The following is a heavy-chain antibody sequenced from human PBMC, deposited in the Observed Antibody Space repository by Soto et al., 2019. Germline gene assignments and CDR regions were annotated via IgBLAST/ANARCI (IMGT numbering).Heavy chain of an antibody. Sequence: SETLSLTCAVYGGSFSGYYWSWIRQPPGKGLEWIGEINHSGSTNYNPSLKSRVTMSVDTSKNQFSLKLSSVTAADTAVYYCARIVGATNNWFDPWGQGTLVTVSS. CDR3: ARIVGATNNWFDP. CDR1: GGSFSGYY. V-gene: IGHV4-34*01. CDR2: INHSGST. J-gene: IGHJ5*02. D-gene: IGHD1-26*01.